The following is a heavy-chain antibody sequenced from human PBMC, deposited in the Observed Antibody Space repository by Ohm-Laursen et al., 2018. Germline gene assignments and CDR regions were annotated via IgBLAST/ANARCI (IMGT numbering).Heavy chain of an antibody. V-gene: IGHV3-74*01. CDR1: GFTFSSYC. J-gene: IGHJ6*02. D-gene: IGHD3-9*01. CDR3: ARVKLTYYDILTGYYSPYYYGMDV. CDR2: INSDGSST. Sequence: SLRLSCAASGFTFSSYCMHWVRQAPGEGLVWVSRINSDGSSTSYADSVKGRFTISRDNAKNTLYLQMNSLRAEDTAVYYCARVKLTYYDILTGYYSPYYYGMDVWGQGTTVTVSS.